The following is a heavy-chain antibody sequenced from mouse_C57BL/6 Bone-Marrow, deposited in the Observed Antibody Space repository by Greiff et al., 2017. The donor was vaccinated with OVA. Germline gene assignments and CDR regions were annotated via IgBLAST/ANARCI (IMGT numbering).Heavy chain of an antibody. Sequence: VKLVESGAELARPGASVKLSCKASGYTFTSYGISWVQQRTGQGLAWIGEIYPRSGNNNYNEKFKGKATLTADKSSRTAYMELSSLTAEDSAVYVCSREYDFYAMDYWGQGTSVTVSS. V-gene: IGHV1-81*01. CDR2: IYPRSGNN. CDR1: GYTFTSYG. CDR3: SREYDFYAMDY. J-gene: IGHJ4*01. D-gene: IGHD2-10*02.